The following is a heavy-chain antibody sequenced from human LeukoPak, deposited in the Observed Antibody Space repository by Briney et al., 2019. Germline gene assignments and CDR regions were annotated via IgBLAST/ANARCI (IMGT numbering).Heavy chain of an antibody. CDR3: AREGLLWFGELLDYYYYGMDV. V-gene: IGHV3-30-3*01. CDR2: ISYDGSNK. D-gene: IGHD3-10*01. Sequence: GGSLRLSCAASGFTFSSYAMHWVRQAPGKGLEWVAVISYDGSNKYYADSVKGRFTISRDNSENTLYLQMNSLRAEDTAVYYCAREGLLWFGELLDYYYYGMDVWGQGTTVTVSS. CDR1: GFTFSSYA. J-gene: IGHJ6*02.